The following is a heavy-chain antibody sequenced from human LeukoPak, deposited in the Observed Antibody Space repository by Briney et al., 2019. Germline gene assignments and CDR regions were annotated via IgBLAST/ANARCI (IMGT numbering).Heavy chain of an antibody. Sequence: SETLSLTCAVYGGSFSGYYWSWIRQPPGKGLEWIGEINHSRRTNYNPSLKSRVTISVDTSKNQFSLKLSSVTAADTAVYYCARQNYGAAPLRYWGQGTLVTVSS. CDR1: GGSFSGYY. J-gene: IGHJ4*02. CDR2: INHSRRT. D-gene: IGHD4/OR15-4a*01. CDR3: ARQNYGAAPLRY. V-gene: IGHV4-34*01.